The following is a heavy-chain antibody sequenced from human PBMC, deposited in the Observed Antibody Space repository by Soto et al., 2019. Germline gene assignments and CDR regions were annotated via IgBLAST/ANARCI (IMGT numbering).Heavy chain of an antibody. CDR2: ISSSSSTI. V-gene: IGHV3-48*02. J-gene: IGHJ6*02. CDR3: ARDKPYYDSYYGMDV. D-gene: IGHD3-22*01. CDR1: GFTFSSYS. Sequence: VVSLRLFCAASGFTFSSYSMNWVRQAPGKGLEWVSYISSSSSTIYYADSVKGRFTISRDNAKNSLYLQMNSLRDEDTAVYYCARDKPYYDSYYGMDVWGQGTTVTVSS.